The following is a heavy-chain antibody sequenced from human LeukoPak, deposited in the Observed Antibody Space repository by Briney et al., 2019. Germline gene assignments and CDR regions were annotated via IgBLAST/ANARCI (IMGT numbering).Heavy chain of an antibody. CDR3: AKDFNRITGTLDY. V-gene: IGHV3-33*06. Sequence: GGSLRLSCAASGFTFSSYGMHWVRQAPGKGLEWVAVIWYDGSNKYYADSVKGRFTISRDNSKITLYLQMNSLRAEDTAVYYCAKDFNRITGTLDYWGQGTLVTVSS. CDR2: IWYDGSNK. D-gene: IGHD1-20*01. CDR1: GFTFSSYG. J-gene: IGHJ4*02.